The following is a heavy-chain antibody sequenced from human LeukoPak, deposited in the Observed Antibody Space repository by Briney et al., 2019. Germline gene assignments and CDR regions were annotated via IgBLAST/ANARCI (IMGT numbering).Heavy chain of an antibody. Sequence: GGSLRLSCAASGFAVSNNYMNWVRQAPGKGLEWVSLIYSGGGTYYADSVKGRFTIFRDDSKNTLYLQMNGLRDEDTAVYYCARDRAGDGGHFDYWGQGTLVTVSS. J-gene: IGHJ4*02. V-gene: IGHV3-66*01. D-gene: IGHD4-17*01. CDR2: IYSGGGT. CDR1: GFAVSNNY. CDR3: ARDRAGDGGHFDY.